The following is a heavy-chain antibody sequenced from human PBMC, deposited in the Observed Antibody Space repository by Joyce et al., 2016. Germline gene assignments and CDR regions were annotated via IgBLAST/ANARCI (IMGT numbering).Heavy chain of an antibody. CDR1: GFTFSNYG. Sequence: QVQLVESGGGVVQPGRSLRLSCAASGFTFSNYGMHWFRQAPGKGLGWVAVISYDGSNKYYSDAVKGRFTISRDNSKNTLYLQMNSLRAEDTAVYYCAKVHLEYSRFYYGMDVWGQGTTVTVSS. V-gene: IGHV3-30*18. D-gene: IGHD6-6*01. CDR3: AKVHLEYSRFYYGMDV. CDR2: ISYDGSNK. J-gene: IGHJ6*02.